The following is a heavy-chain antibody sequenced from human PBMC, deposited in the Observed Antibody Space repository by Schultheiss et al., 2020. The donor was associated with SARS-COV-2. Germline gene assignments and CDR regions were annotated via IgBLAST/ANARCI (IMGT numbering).Heavy chain of an antibody. D-gene: IGHD6-13*01. Sequence: SETLSLTCTVSGGSVSSGSYYWSWIRQPPGKGLEWIGYIYYSGSTNYNPSLKSRVTISVDTSKNQFSLKLSSVTAADTAVYYCARDGGSSSDRFDPWGQGTLVTVSS. CDR1: GGSVSSGSYY. CDR2: IYYSGST. V-gene: IGHV4-61*01. CDR3: ARDGGSSSDRFDP. J-gene: IGHJ5*02.